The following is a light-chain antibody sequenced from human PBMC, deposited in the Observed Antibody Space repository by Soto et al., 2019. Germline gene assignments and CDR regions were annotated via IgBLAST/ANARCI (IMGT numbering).Light chain of an antibody. CDR3: MQALETPLT. CDR1: QSLLHSNGYNY. V-gene: IGKV2-28*01. CDR2: LGS. J-gene: IGKJ4*01. Sequence: DIVMTQSPLSLPVTPGEPASISCRSSQSLLHSNGYNYLDWYLQKPGQSPQLLIYLGSSRASGVPDRFSGSASGRDFTLLISRVEAEDVGVFYCMQALETPLTFGGGTKVDIK.